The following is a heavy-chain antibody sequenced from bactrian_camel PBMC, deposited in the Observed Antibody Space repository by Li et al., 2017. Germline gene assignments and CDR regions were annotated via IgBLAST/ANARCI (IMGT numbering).Heavy chain of an antibody. CDR1: RFFPC. D-gene: IGHD2*01. J-gene: IGHJ6*01. CDR3: AARGPYCYTKLSVRDFTY. V-gene: IGHV3S63*01. Sequence: QLVESGGGSVRAGGSLTLYCAASRFFPCMGWFRQAPGKEREGVAFVYFGGGRTYYASSVKGRFTITRDYDKDLVYLQMNNLKPEDTGMYFCAARGPYCYTKLSVRDFTYWGQGTQVTVS. CDR2: VYFGGGRT.